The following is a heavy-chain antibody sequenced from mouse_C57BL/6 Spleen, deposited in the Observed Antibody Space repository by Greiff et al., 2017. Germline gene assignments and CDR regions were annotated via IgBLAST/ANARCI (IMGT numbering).Heavy chain of an antibody. D-gene: IGHD2-14*01. Sequence: QVQLQQSGAELARPGASVKLSCKASGYTFTSSGISWVKQRTGQGLEWIGEIYPRRGNTYYNEKFTGMATLTADKSSSTAYMELRSLTSEDSAVYFCAREEAIGDVFFDYWGQGTTRTVSS. CDR1: GYTFTSSG. CDR3: AREEAIGDVFFDY. V-gene: IGHV1-81*01. J-gene: IGHJ2*01. CDR2: IYPRRGNT.